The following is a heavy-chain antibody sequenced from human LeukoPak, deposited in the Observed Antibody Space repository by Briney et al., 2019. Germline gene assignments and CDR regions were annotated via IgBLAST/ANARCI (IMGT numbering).Heavy chain of an antibody. CDR3: ARSAHDTAMVVPGGY. CDR1: AGSFHTYY. CDR2: VYASGST. V-gene: IGHV4-4*07. Sequence: PSETLSLTCTVSAGSFHTYYWNWIRQPAGKALEWIGRVYASGSTDSNSSLKSRVTMSLDTSKNQFSLELRSVTAADTAVYYCARSAHDTAMVVPGGYWGQGTLVTVSS. J-gene: IGHJ4*02. D-gene: IGHD5-18*01.